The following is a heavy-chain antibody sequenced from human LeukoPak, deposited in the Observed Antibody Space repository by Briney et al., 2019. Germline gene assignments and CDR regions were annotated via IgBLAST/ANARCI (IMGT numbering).Heavy chain of an antibody. CDR1: GYSISSGYY. CDR2: IYHNGNT. D-gene: IGHD6-13*01. J-gene: IGHJ5*02. CDR3: ARAYHSSWYLNWFDP. Sequence: PSETLSLTCAVSGYSISSGYYWGWIRQPPRQGLEWIGSIYHNGNTYYNPSLKSRVTISVDTSKNEFSLKLSSVTAADTAVYYCARAYHSSWYLNWFDPWGQGTLVTVSS. V-gene: IGHV4-38-2*01.